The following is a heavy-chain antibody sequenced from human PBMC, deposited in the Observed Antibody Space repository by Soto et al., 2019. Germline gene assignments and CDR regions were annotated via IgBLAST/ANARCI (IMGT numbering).Heavy chain of an antibody. CDR2: LSFGAKNK. D-gene: IGHD3-3*02. V-gene: IGHV3-30*03. CDR3: VREEFEDGRGHFTN. J-gene: IGHJ4*02. CDR1: GFTFSASV. Sequence: QVLLVESGGGVVQPGGSLRLSCAASGFTFSASVMHWVRQAPGKGLEWMAILSFGAKNKYYADYVKGRFTISRDISESTLYLQMDSLRTEDTAVYYCVREEFEDGRGHFTNWGQGTVVSVSS.